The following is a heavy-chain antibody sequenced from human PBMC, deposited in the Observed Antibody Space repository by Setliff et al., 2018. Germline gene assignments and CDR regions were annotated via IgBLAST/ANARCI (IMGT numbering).Heavy chain of an antibody. J-gene: IGHJ6*03. V-gene: IGHV4-61*09. D-gene: IGHD1-26*01. CDR1: DDSISSRHYY. CDR3: ARRGGYSGSYYYYYCMDV. Sequence: TSETLSLTCTVSDDSISSRHYYWSWIRQPAGKGLEWLGQIYTSWSTNYNPSLKGRATLSIDASKKQFSLKLTSVTAADTAVYYCARRGGYSGSYYYYYCMDVWGKGTTVTVSS. CDR2: IYTSWST.